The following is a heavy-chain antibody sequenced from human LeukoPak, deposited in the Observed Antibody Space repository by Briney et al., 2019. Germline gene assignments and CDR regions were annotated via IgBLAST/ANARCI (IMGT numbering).Heavy chain of an antibody. D-gene: IGHD5-18*01. CDR3: AKSVRGYSYGFDLDY. J-gene: IGHJ4*02. CDR1: GFTFSSYA. V-gene: IGHV3-23*01. CDR2: ISGSGGST. Sequence: GGSLRPSCAASGFTFSSYAMSWVRQAPGKGLEWVSAISGSGGSTYYADSVKGRFTISRDNSKNTLYLQMNSLRAEDTAVYYCAKSVRGYSYGFDLDYWGQGTLVTVSS.